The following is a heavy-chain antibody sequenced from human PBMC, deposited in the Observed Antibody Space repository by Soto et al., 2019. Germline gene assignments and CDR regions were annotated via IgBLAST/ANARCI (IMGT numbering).Heavy chain of an antibody. CDR3: ARTSAAGKYYYGMDV. CDR1: GYSFTSYW. J-gene: IGHJ6*02. V-gene: IGHV5-51*01. Sequence: GEALKVSCKGSGYSFTSYWIGWVRQMPGKGLEWMGIIYPGDSDTRYSPSFQGQVTISADKSISTAYLQWSSLKASDTAMYYCARTSAAGKYYYGMDVWGQGTTVTVSS. D-gene: IGHD6-13*01. CDR2: IYPGDSDT.